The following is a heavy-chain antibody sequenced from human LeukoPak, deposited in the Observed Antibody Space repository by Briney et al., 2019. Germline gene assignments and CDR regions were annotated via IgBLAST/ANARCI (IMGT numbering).Heavy chain of an antibody. CDR1: GFTFDDHA. J-gene: IGHJ6*02. CDR2: ISWYSGNI. CDR3: ARDGWRKAFYYAMDV. V-gene: IGHV3-9*01. Sequence: PGGSLRLSCVASGFTFDDHAMHWVRQAPGKGLEWISSISWYSGNIGYADSVKGRFSISRDNAKNTLYLEMNSLRTDDTALYFCARDGWRKAFYYAMDVWGLGTTVAVSS.